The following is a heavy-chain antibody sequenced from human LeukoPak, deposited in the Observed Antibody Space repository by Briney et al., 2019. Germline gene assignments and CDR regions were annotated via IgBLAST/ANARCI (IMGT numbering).Heavy chain of an antibody. D-gene: IGHD1-26*01. Sequence: PGGSLRLSCAASGFTFSSYGMRWVRQAPGKGLEWVAVIRYGGGSKYYADSVKGRFTISRDNSKNKLYLQLNSLRAEDTAVYYCAKDPPKVGATDYYYYYHHMDVWGKGTTVTVSS. V-gene: IGHV3-30*02. CDR1: GFTFSSYG. CDR2: IRYGGGSK. CDR3: AKDPPKVGATDYYYYYHHMDV. J-gene: IGHJ6*03.